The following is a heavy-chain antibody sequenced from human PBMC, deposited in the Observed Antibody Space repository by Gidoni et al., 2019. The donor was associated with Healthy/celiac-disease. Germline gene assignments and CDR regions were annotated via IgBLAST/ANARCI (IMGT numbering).Heavy chain of an antibody. J-gene: IGHJ4*02. V-gene: IGHV4-39*01. CDR3: ARLLAVRGVGIDY. CDR2: IYYSGST. Sequence: QLQLQESGPGLVKPSETLSLTCTVSCGSISSSSYYWGWLRQPPGKGLEWIGSIYYSGSTYYNPAIKSRVTISVDTSKNQFSLKLSSVTAADTAVYYCARLLAVRGVGIDYWGQGTLVTVSS. CDR1: CGSISSSSYY. D-gene: IGHD3-10*01.